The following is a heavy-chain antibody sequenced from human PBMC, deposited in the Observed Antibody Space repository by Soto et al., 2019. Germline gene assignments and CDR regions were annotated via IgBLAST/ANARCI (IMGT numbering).Heavy chain of an antibody. CDR2: INHDGTAT. V-gene: IGHV3-74*01. Sequence: GGSLRLSCAASGFPFSGYWMYWVRQVPGKGLIWVSHINHDGTATTYADSVKGRFTTSRDNAKNTLFLQMNSLRADDTAVYYCARGFSGAFDIWGQGTKVTVSS. CDR1: GFPFSGYW. J-gene: IGHJ3*02. CDR3: ARGFSGAFDI.